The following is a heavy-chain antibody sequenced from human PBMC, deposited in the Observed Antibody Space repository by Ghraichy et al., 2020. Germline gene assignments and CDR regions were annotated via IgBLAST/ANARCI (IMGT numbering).Heavy chain of an antibody. D-gene: IGHD3-22*01. CDR3: ARGAPNYYDGSGYYFDY. J-gene: IGHJ4*02. CDR2: INHSGST. V-gene: IGHV4-34*01. Sequence: SETLSLTCAVYGGSFSGYYWSWIRQPPGKGLEWIAEINHSGSTNYNPSLKSRVTISVDTSKNQFSVNVSSVTAADTAVYYCARGAPNYYDGSGYYFDYWGQGTLVTVSS. CDR1: GGSFSGYY.